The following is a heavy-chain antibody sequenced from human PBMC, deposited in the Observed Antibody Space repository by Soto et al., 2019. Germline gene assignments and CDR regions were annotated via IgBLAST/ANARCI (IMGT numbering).Heavy chain of an antibody. CDR2: IYYSGTT. J-gene: IGHJ3*02. CDR1: GGSISSYY. V-gene: IGHV4-59*01. Sequence: SETLSLTCTVSGGSISSYYWSWIRQPPGKGLEWIGYIYYSGTTNYNPSLKSRVTISVDTSKNQFSLNLSSVTAADTAVYYCARDAFDIWGQGTMVTVSS. CDR3: ARDAFDI.